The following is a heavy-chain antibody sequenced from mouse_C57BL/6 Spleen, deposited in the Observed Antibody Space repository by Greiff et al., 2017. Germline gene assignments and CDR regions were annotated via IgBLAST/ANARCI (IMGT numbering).Heavy chain of an antibody. J-gene: IGHJ1*03. D-gene: IGHD1-1*01. CDR3: ASTVAPYWYFDV. V-gene: IGHV1-52*01. CDR2: IDPSDSET. Sequence: QVQLKQPGAELVRPGSSVKLSCKASGYTFTSYWMHWVKQRPIQGLEWIGNIDPSDSETHYNQKFKDKATLTVDKSSSTAYMQLSSLTSEDSAVYYCASTVAPYWYFDVWGTGTTVTVSS. CDR1: GYTFTSYW.